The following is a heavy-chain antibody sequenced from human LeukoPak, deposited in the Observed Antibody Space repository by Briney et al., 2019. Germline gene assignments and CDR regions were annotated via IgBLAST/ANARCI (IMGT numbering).Heavy chain of an antibody. CDR3: AGSGLKRGSAVTTGDY. CDR1: GFTFSSYS. V-gene: IGHV3-21*01. CDR2: ISSSSSYI. J-gene: IGHJ4*02. D-gene: IGHD4-17*01. Sequence: GGSLRLSCAASGFTFSSYSMNWVRQAPGKGLEWVSSISSSSSYIYYADSVKGRFTISRDNAKNSLYLQMNSLRAEDTAVYYCAGSGLKRGSAVTTGDYWGQGTLVTVSS.